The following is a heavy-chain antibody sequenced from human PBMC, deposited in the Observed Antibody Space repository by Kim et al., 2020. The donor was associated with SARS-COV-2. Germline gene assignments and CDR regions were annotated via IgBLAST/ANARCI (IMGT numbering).Heavy chain of an antibody. D-gene: IGHD6-13*01. CDR2: IYYSGST. Sequence: SETLSLTCTVSGGSISSSSYYWGWIRQPPGKGLEWIGSIYYSGSTYYNPSLKSRVTISVDTSKNQFSLKLSSVTAADTAVYYCASIAAAWLDYYYYGMDVWGQGTTVTVSS. CDR1: GGSISSSSYY. CDR3: ASIAAAWLDYYYYGMDV. V-gene: IGHV4-39*01. J-gene: IGHJ6*02.